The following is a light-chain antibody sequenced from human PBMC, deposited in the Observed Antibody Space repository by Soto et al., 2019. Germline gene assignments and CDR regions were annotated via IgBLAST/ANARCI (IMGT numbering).Light chain of an antibody. J-gene: IGKJ4*01. CDR3: QQRSSWPHT. CDR1: QSVSSF. V-gene: IGKV3-11*01. Sequence: EIVLTQSPATLSLSPGEGATLSCRASQSVSSFFVCYQQKPGQAPRLLTPGIPARFSVSGSGTDITLSISRLEPEDFAVYYSQQRSSWPHTFGGGTKVAIK.